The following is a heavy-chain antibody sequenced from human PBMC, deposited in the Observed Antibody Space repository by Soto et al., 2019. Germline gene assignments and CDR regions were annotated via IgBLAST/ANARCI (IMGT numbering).Heavy chain of an antibody. CDR1: GFTFSSYA. Sequence: EVQLLESGGGLVQPGGSLRLSCAASGFTFSSYAMNWVRQAPGKGLEWVSTISGSGGSTYYADSVKGRFTISRDNSKNTLYLPMNRLRAEDTAVYYCAKGGSGFFDPWGQGTLVTVSS. CDR2: ISGSGGST. J-gene: IGHJ5*02. V-gene: IGHV3-23*01. D-gene: IGHD2-15*01. CDR3: AKGGSGFFDP.